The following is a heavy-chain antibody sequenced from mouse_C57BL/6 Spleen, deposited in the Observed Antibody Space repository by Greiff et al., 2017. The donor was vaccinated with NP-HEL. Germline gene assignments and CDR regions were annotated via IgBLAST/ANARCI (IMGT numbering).Heavy chain of an antibody. V-gene: IGHV5-9-1*02. D-gene: IGHD1-1*01. CDR3: TRDHVTTVVEGYFDV. CDR2: FISGCDYI. CDR1: GFTFSSYA. Sequence: EVQGVESGEGLVKPGGSLKLSCAASGFTFSSYAMSWVRQTPEKRLEWVAYFISGCDYIYYADTVKGRFTISRDNARNTLYLQMSSLKSEDTSVYYCTRDHVTTVVEGYFDVWGTGTTVTVSS. J-gene: IGHJ1*03.